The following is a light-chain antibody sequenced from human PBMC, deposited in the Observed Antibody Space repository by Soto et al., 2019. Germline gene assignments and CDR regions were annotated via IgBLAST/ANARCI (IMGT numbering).Light chain of an antibody. V-gene: IGLV2-14*01. J-gene: IGLJ3*02. CDR2: EVT. CDR1: SSDVGGYNY. CDR3: CLSPGSLTWL. Sequence: QAVLTQPASVSGSPGQSITISCTGTSSDVGGYNYVSWYQQHPGQVPKLTIYEVTNRPSGVSSRFSGSKSGNTASLTISGLQAEDEAEYYCCLSPGSLTWLFGGGTKLTVL.